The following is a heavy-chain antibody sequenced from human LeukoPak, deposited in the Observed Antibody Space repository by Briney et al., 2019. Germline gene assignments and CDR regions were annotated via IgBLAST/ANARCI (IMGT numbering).Heavy chain of an antibody. D-gene: IGHD2-2*01. J-gene: IGHJ4*02. Sequence: ASLKVSCKASGYTFTDYYMHWVRQAPGQGLEWMGWINANRGGTNYAQRFQGRVTMTRDTSITTAYMEPSRLKSDDTAVYFCARRYCSSTSCYYFDYWGQGTLVTVSS. CDR3: ARRYCSSTSCYYFDY. CDR2: INANRGGT. V-gene: IGHV1-2*02. CDR1: GYTFTDYY.